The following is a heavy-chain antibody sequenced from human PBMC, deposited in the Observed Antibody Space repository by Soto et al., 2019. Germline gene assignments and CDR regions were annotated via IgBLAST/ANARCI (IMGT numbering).Heavy chain of an antibody. CDR3: ARDGRLWFGESAPDY. J-gene: IGHJ4*02. D-gene: IGHD3-10*01. V-gene: IGHV1-2*04. Sequence: ASVKVSCKASGCTFTGYYMHWVRQAPGQGLEWMGWINPNSGGTNYAQKFQGWVTMTRDTSISTAYMELSRLRSDDTAVYYCARDGRLWFGESAPDYWGQGTLVTVSS. CDR2: INPNSGGT. CDR1: GCTFTGYY.